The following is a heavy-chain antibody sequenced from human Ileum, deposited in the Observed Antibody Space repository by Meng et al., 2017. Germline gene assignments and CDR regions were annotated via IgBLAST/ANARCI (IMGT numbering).Heavy chain of an antibody. CDR3: ARRIRGGSYLG. Sequence: QLQLMQWGAGRFKPAETLSLTCNVYGDSFTDYYWNWIRQPPGKGLEWIGEIHYSGSTNYNPSLESRVTISEDTSQKQFSLRLSSVTAADTAVYYCARRIRGGSYLGWGQGTLVTVSS. J-gene: IGHJ4*02. D-gene: IGHD1-26*01. CDR1: GDSFTDYY. V-gene: IGHV4-34*01. CDR2: IHYSGST.